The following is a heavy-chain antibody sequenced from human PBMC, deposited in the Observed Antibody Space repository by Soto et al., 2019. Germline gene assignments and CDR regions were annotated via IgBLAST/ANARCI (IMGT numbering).Heavy chain of an antibody. D-gene: IGHD4-4*01. J-gene: IGHJ5*02. CDR2: ISDAGTRT. CDR1: GFTFSSAA. Sequence: GGSLRLSCVAAGFTFSSAAMNWVRQAPGKGLEWVSIISDAGTRTHYADSVKGRFTISRDNSKNTLYLDMNSLRAEDTAVYYCAKSLDIHYKNWFDPWGQGTLVTVSS. V-gene: IGHV3-23*01. CDR3: AKSLDIHYKNWFDP.